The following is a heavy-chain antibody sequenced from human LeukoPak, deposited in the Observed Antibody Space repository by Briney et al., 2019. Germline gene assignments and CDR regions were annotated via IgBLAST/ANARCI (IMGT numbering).Heavy chain of an antibody. V-gene: IGHV4-59*04. Sequence: SETLSLTCTVSGGSISSYYWSWIRQPPGKGLEWIGYIYYSGSTYYNPSLKSRVTISVDTSKNQFSLKLSSVTAADTAVYYCARLYGDYVGYWGQGTLVTVSS. CDR2: IYYSGST. D-gene: IGHD4-17*01. J-gene: IGHJ4*02. CDR1: GGSISSYY. CDR3: ARLYGDYVGY.